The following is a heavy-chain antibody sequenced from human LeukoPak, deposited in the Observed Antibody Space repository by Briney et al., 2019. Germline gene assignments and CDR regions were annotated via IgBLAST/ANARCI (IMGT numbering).Heavy chain of an antibody. V-gene: IGHV1-46*01. CDR2: INPSGGST. CDR1: GYTFTGYY. Sequence: GASVKVSCKSSGYTFTGYYMHWVRQAPGQGLEWMGIINPSGGSTSYAQRFQGRATMTRDTSTCTVYMELSSLRSEDTAVYYCARDEAVKGYANPWFDPWGQGTLVTVSS. J-gene: IGHJ5*02. CDR3: ARDEAVKGYANPWFDP. D-gene: IGHD5-18*01.